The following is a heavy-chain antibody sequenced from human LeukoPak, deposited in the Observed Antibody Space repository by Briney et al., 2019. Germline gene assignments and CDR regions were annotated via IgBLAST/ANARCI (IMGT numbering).Heavy chain of an antibody. D-gene: IGHD2-2*01. CDR2: IYTSGST. CDR3: ANKVYCSTTSCYHAGY. Sequence: PSETLSLTCTVSGGSISSYYWSWIRQPAGKGLEWIGRIYTSGSTNYNPSLKSRVTMSLDTSKNQFSLKLSSVTAADTAVYYCANKVYCSTTSCYHAGYWGQGTLVTVSS. J-gene: IGHJ4*02. CDR1: GGSISSYY. V-gene: IGHV4-4*07.